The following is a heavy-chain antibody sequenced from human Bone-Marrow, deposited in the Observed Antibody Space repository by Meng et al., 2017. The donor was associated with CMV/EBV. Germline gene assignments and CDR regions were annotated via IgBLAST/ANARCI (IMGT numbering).Heavy chain of an antibody. CDR1: GFTFSSYS. CDR3: ARDHMTSDAFDV. V-gene: IGHV3-48*01. CDR2: ISSSSSTI. J-gene: IGHJ3*01. Sequence: GESLKISCAASGFTFSSYSMNWVRQAPGKGLEWVSYISSSSSTIYYADSVKGRFTISRDNSKNTLYLQMNGLRPEDTAVYFCARDHMTSDAFDVWGLGTTVTVSS.